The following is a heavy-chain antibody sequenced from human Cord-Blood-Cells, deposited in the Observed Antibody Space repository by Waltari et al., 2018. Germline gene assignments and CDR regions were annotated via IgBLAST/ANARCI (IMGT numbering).Heavy chain of an antibody. D-gene: IGHD6-13*01. J-gene: IGHJ3*02. Sequence: EVQLVESGGGLVQPGGSLRLSCVASGFTFSSYWMSWVRQAPGKGLEWVANIKQDGSEKYYVDSVKGRFTISRDNAKNSLYLQMNSLRAEDTAVYYCASQEQQLVQYSAFDIWGQGTMVTVSS. V-gene: IGHV3-7*01. CDR1: GFTFSSYW. CDR3: ASQEQQLVQYSAFDI. CDR2: IKQDGSEK.